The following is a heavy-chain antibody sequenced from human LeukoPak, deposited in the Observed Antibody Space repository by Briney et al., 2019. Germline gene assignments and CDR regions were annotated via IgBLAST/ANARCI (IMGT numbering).Heavy chain of an antibody. J-gene: IGHJ5*02. CDR2: ISSSSSYI. D-gene: IGHD6-13*01. Sequence: GGSLRLSCAASGFTFSSYSMNWVRQAPGKGLEWVSSISSSSSYIYYADSVKGRFTISRDNAKSSLYLQMNSLRAEDTAVYYCARAIAAAGTSSWFDPWGQGTLVTVSS. CDR3: ARAIAAAGTSSWFDP. V-gene: IGHV3-21*01. CDR1: GFTFSSYS.